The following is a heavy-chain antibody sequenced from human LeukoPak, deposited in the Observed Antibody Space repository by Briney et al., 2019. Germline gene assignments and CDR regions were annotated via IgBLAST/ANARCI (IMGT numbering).Heavy chain of an antibody. CDR1: GFTCSSYA. V-gene: IGHV3-23*01. Sequence: PGGSLRLSCAASGFTCSSYAMSWVGQAPGKGLEGVSAISGSGGSTYYADSVKGRFTISRDNSKNTLYLQMNSLRAEDRAVYYCAKDRGDFWSGYYNYWGQGTLVTVSS. CDR3: AKDRGDFWSGYYNY. J-gene: IGHJ4*02. CDR2: ISGSGGST. D-gene: IGHD3-3*01.